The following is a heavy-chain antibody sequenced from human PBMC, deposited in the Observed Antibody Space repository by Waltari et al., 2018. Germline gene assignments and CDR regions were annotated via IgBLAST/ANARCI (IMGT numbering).Heavy chain of an antibody. CDR2: ITWNGARA. Sequence: EVQVVESGGRVVRPGGSLRLACVASGFTLDDYGMSWVRQPPGTGLAGVSSITWNGARAGYADSVKGRFTISRDNAKNSLYLEMNDLRAEDTALYHCARDPTVVPYYYMDVWGKGTTVTVSS. V-gene: IGHV3-20*01. CDR1: GFTLDDYG. CDR3: ARDPTVVPYYYMDV. D-gene: IGHD2-15*01. J-gene: IGHJ6*03.